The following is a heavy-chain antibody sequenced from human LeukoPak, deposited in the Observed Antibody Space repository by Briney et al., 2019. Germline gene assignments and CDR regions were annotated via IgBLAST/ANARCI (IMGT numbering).Heavy chain of an antibody. D-gene: IGHD5-24*01. CDR1: GGTFSSYA. CDR2: IIPMFGTA. CDR3: ARARVMATIRPYFDY. V-gene: IGHV1-69*05. J-gene: IGHJ4*02. Sequence: SVKVSCKASGGTFSSYAISWVRQAPGQGLEWMGGIIPMFGTANYAQKFQGRVTITTEDSTSTVYMELSSLGSEDTAVYYCARARVMATIRPYFDYWGQGTLVTVSS.